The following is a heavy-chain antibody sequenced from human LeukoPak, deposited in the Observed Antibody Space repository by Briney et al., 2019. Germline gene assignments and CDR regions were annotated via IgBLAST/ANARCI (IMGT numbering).Heavy chain of an antibody. CDR2: IYPGDSDT. Sequence: GESLKISCKGSGYSFTSYWIGWVRQMPGKGLEWMGIIYPGDSDTRYSPSFQGQVTISADKSISTAYLQWSSLKASDTAMYYCARLEYSSSSEPRFVDYWGQGTLVTVSS. CDR3: ARLEYSSSSEPRFVDY. D-gene: IGHD6-6*01. V-gene: IGHV5-51*01. J-gene: IGHJ4*02. CDR1: GYSFTSYW.